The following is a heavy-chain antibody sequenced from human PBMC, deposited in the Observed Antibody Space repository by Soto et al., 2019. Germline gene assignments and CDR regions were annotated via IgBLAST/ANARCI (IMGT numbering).Heavy chain of an antibody. CDR3: GRDQDIVVAPGAYGMDV. D-gene: IGHD2-2*01. J-gene: IGHJ6*02. CDR2: ISSSSRIT. CDR1: GFIFSDFA. Sequence: GGSLRLSCAASGFIFSDFAMHWVRQVPGKGLEWLSYISSSSRITYYADSVKGRFTVSRDNAKNSLYLQMNSLRDEDTAVYYCGRDQDIVVAPGAYGMDVWGQGTTVTVSS. V-gene: IGHV3-48*02.